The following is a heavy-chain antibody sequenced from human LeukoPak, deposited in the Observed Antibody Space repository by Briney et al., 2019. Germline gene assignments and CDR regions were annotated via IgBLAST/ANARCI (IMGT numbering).Heavy chain of an antibody. J-gene: IGHJ4*02. Sequence: GESLKISCKGSGYSFTNYWIGWVRQMPGKGLEWMGIIYPGDSDTRYSPSFQGQVTISADKSISAAYLQWNSLKASDTAMYYCARHSFSALDYWGQGTLVTVSS. CDR3: ARHSFSALDY. V-gene: IGHV5-51*01. CDR2: IYPGDSDT. D-gene: IGHD3-16*02. CDR1: GYSFTNYW.